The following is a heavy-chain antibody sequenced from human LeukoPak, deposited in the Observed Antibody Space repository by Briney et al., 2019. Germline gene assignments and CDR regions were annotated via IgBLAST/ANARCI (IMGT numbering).Heavy chain of an antibody. CDR1: GYTFSSYG. D-gene: IGHD3-16*02. J-gene: IGHJ4*02. CDR2: VSYDGSNK. V-gene: IGHV3-30*03. CDR3: ATNYVWGSYRYTSYFDY. Sequence: GGCLRLSCAASGYTFSSYGKHWVRKAPGKGLEWMAVVSYDGSNKYYADSVKGRFTISRDNSKNTLYLQMNSLRAEDTAVYYCATNYVWGSYRYTSYFDYWGQGTLVTVSS.